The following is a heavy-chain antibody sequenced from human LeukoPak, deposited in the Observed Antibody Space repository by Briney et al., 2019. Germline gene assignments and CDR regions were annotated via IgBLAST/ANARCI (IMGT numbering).Heavy chain of an antibody. CDR1: GGSISSSSYY. J-gene: IGHJ4*02. CDR2: IYYSGST. Sequence: SETLSLTCTVSGGSISSSSYYWGWIRQPPGKGLEWIGSIYYSGSTYYNPSLKSRVTISVDTSKNQFSLKLSSVTAADTAVYYCARVYPVAGTETFDYWGQGTLVTVSS. CDR3: ARVYPVAGTETFDY. D-gene: IGHD6-19*01. V-gene: IGHV4-39*07.